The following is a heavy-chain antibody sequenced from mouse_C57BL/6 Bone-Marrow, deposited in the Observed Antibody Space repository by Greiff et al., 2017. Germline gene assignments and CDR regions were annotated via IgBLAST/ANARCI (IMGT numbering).Heavy chain of an antibody. CDR1: GYTFTSYW. V-gene: IGHV1-52*01. J-gene: IGHJ4*01. Sequence: QVQLKQPGAELVRPGSSVKLSCKASGYTFTSYWMHWVKQRPIQGLEWIGNIDPSDSETHYSQKFKDKATLTVDKSSSTAYRQLSSLTSEDSAVYYCARRGNYPMDYWGQGTSVTVSS. CDR3: ARRGNYPMDY. D-gene: IGHD2-1*01. CDR2: IDPSDSET.